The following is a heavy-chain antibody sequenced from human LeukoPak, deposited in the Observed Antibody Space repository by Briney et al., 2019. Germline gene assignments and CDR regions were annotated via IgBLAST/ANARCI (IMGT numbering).Heavy chain of an antibody. CDR3: ARGDDFWSGFPDY. CDR1: GGSISSYY. CDR2: IYYSGST. D-gene: IGHD3-3*01. Sequence: PSETLSLTCTVSGGSISSYYWSWIRQPPGKGLEWIGYIYYSGSTNYNPSLKSRVTISVDTSKNQFSLKLSSVTAADTAVYYCARGDDFWSGFPDYWGQGTLVTVSS. J-gene: IGHJ4*02. V-gene: IGHV4-59*01.